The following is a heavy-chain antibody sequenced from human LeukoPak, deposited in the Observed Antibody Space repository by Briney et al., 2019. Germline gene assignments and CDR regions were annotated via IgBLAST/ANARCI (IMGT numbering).Heavy chain of an antibody. V-gene: IGHV4-34*01. J-gene: IGHJ4*02. D-gene: IGHD3-3*01. CDR1: GGSFSGYY. Sequence: SETLSLTCAVYGGSFSGYYWSWIRQPPGKRLEWIGEINHSGSTNYNPSLKSRVTISVDTSKNQFSLKLSSVTAADTAVYYCAREYDFWSGYQTYYFDYWGQGTLVTVSS. CDR2: INHSGST. CDR3: AREYDFWSGYQTYYFDY.